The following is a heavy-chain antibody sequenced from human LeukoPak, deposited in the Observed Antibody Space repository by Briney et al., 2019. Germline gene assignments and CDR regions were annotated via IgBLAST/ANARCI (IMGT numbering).Heavy chain of an antibody. J-gene: IGHJ6*02. CDR1: GFTFSSCG. CDR3: ARDEGSVTTYYYYGMDV. V-gene: IGHV3-33*01. CDR2: IRYDGSNK. Sequence: GRSLRLSCAASGFTFSSCGMHWVRQAPGKGREWVAVIRYDGSNKYYAEFVKGRFTISRDNSKNTLYLQKNSLRAEDTAVYYCARDEGSVTTYYYYGMDVWGQGTTVTVSS. D-gene: IGHD4-17*01.